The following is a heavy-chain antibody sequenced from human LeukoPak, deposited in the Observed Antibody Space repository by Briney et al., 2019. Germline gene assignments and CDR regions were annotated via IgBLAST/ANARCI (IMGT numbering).Heavy chain of an antibody. J-gene: IGHJ4*02. CDR1: GFTVSSYG. Sequence: PGGSLRLSCAASGFTVSSYGMSWVRQAPGKGLVWVSRINSDGSSTSYADSVRGRFSISRDNAKNTLYLQMNSLRAEDTAVYYCARGLSGYASSLGYWGQGTLVTVSS. CDR3: ARGLSGYASSLGY. D-gene: IGHD6-6*01. CDR2: INSDGSST. V-gene: IGHV3-74*01.